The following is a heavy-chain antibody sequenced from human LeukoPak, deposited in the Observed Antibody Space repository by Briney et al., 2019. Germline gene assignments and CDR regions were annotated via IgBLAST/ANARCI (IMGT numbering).Heavy chain of an antibody. CDR2: ISAYNGNT. CDR3: ARDLKYNILTGFRSSFGFDP. CDR1: GYTFTTYG. J-gene: IGHJ5*02. Sequence: ASVKVSCKASGYTFTTYGISWVRQAPGQGLEWMGWISAYNGNTNYAQKLQGRVTMTTDTSATTAYMELRSLRSDDTAVYYCARDLKYNILTGFRSSFGFDPWGQGTLVTVSS. V-gene: IGHV1-18*01. D-gene: IGHD3-9*01.